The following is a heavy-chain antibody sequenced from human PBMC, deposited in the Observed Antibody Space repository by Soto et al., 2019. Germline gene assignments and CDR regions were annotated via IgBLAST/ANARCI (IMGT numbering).Heavy chain of an antibody. CDR3: AKEPFEGAYGDY. D-gene: IGHD3-16*01. V-gene: IGHV3-23*01. Sequence: EVQLLESGGGLVQPGGSLRLSCAASGFIFTNYAMSWVRQAPGEGLEWVSAITRDGTIYYTDSVKGRFTISRDNSKNTVYLQINSLRAEDTAVYYCAKEPFEGAYGDYWGQGTLVTVSS. J-gene: IGHJ4*02. CDR1: GFIFTNYA. CDR2: ITRDGTI.